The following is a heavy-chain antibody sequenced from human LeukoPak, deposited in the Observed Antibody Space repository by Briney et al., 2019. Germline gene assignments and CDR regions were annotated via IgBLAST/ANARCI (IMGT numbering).Heavy chain of an antibody. CDR1: GGSISSGSYY. J-gene: IGHJ4*02. D-gene: IGHD5-18*01. V-gene: IGHV4-61*02. Sequence: PSETLSLTCTVSGGSISSGSYYWSWIRQPAGKGLEWIGRIYTSGSTNYNPSLKSRVTISVDTSKNQFSLKLSSVTAADTAVYYCARGSAMVLRRGRRPYYFDYWGQGTLVTVSS. CDR2: IYTSGST. CDR3: ARGSAMVLRRGRRPYYFDY.